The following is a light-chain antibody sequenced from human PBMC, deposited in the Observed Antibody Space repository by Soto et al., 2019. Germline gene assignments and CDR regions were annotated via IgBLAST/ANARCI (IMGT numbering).Light chain of an antibody. CDR2: SAS. V-gene: IGKV1D-16*01. CDR3: QQYSGFPT. CDR1: QGVGRL. J-gene: IGKJ4*01. Sequence: DIQMTQSPSSLSASIGDRVTITCRASQGVGRLLAWYQQKPEKAPKSLIYSASTLQSATPSRFSGSGSGTDFTLTISNLQPEDFATYYCQQYSGFPTFGGGTKVEMK.